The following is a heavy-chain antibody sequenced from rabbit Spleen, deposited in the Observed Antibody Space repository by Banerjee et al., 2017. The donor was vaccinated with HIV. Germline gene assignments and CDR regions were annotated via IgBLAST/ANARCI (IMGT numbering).Heavy chain of an antibody. V-gene: IGHV1S45*01. CDR3: ARGSGGDAYGMDL. J-gene: IGHJ6*01. D-gene: IGHD1-1*01. Sequence: QEQLEESGGGLVKPEGSLTLTCKASGFSFSDRDVMCWVRQAPGKGLEWIACIGGGSVGTVYYASWANGRFTISKTSSTTVTLQMTSLTAADTAAYFCARGSGGDAYGMDLWGPGTLVTVS. CDR1: GFSFSDRDV. CDR2: IGGGSVGTV.